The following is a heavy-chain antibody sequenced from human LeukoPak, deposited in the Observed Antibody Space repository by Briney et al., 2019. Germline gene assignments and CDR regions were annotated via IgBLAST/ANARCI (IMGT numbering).Heavy chain of an antibody. D-gene: IGHD3-3*01. CDR2: IYYSGST. CDR3: ARSITYYDFWGPRPGRIDY. J-gene: IGHJ4*02. Sequence: PSETLSLTCTVSGGSISSSSDYWGWIRQPPGKGLELIGNIYYSGSTYYSPSRKSRVTISVDTSKNQFSLKLSSVTASDTAVYYCARSITYYDFWGPRPGRIDYWGQGTLVTVSS. CDR1: GGSISSSSDY. V-gene: IGHV4-39*07.